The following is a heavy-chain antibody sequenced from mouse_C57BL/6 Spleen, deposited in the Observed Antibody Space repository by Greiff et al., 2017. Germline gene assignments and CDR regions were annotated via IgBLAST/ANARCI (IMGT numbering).Heavy chain of an antibody. J-gene: IGHJ3*01. Sequence: QVQLQQPGTELVKPGASVKLSCKASGYTFPSYWMHWVKQRPGQGLGWIGNINPSNGGNNYNEKVKSKATLTVYKSSSTAYMQLSSLTSEDSAVYYCARYYSNYPFAYWGQGTLVTVSA. V-gene: IGHV1-53*01. CDR1: GYTFPSYW. CDR2: INPSNGGN. D-gene: IGHD2-5*01. CDR3: ARYYSNYPFAY.